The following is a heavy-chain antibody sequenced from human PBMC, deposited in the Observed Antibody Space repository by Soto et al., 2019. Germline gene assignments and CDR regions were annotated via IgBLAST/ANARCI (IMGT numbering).Heavy chain of an antibody. CDR1: GGTFSSYA. V-gene: IGHV1-69*01. CDR2: IIPIFGTA. Sequence: QVQLVQSGAEVKKPGSSVKVSCKASGGTFSSYAISWVRQAPGQGLEWMGGIIPIFGTANYAQKFQGRVTITADEATSTAYMELSSLRSEDTAVSYCARESFNDGAPRIAVASYYFNYWGQGTLVTVS. D-gene: IGHD6-19*01. J-gene: IGHJ4*02. CDR3: ARESFNDGAPRIAVASYYFNY.